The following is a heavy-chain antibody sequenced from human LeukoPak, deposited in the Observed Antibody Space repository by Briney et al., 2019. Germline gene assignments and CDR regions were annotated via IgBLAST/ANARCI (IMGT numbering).Heavy chain of an antibody. J-gene: IGHJ5*02. V-gene: IGHV1-46*01. CDR2: INPSGGST. CDR1: GYTFTSYY. CDR3: ARATHGGSFRYNWFDP. D-gene: IGHD1-26*01. Sequence: ASVKVSCKASGYTFTSYYMHWVRQAPGQGLEWMGIINPSGGSTSYAQKFQGRVTMTRDTSTSTVYMELSSLRSEVTAVYYCARATHGGSFRYNWFDPWGQGTLVTVSS.